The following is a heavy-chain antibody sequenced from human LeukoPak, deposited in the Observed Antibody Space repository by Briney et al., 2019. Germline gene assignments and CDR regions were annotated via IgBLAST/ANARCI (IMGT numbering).Heavy chain of an antibody. J-gene: IGHJ6*03. V-gene: IGHV3-21*01. CDR3: AREDSSSWYGLDYYYYYMDV. D-gene: IGHD6-13*01. Sequence: GGSLRLSCAASGFTFSSYSMNWVRQAPGKGLEWVSSISSSSSYIYYADSVKGRFTISRDNAKNSLYLQMNSLRAEDTAVYYCAREDSSSWYGLDYYYYYMDVWGKGTTVTVSS. CDR1: GFTFSSYS. CDR2: ISSSSSYI.